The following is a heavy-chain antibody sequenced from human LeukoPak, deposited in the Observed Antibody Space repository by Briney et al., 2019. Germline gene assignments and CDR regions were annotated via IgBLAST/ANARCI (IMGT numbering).Heavy chain of an antibody. CDR1: GYTFTSYG. J-gene: IGHJ5*02. Sequence: ASVNVSCKASGYTFTSYGISWVRQAPGQGLEWMGWISAYNGNTNYAQKLQGRVTMTTDTSTSTAYMELRSLRSDDTAVYYCARARSLYNWFDPWGQGTLVTVSS. V-gene: IGHV1-18*01. CDR2: ISAYNGNT. D-gene: IGHD1-26*01. CDR3: ARARSLYNWFDP.